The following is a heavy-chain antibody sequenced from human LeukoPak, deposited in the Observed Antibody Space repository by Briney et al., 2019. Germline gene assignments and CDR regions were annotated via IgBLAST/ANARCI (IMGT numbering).Heavy chain of an antibody. CDR2: IKQDGSEK. CDR1: GFTFSSYW. Sequence: GGSLRLSCAASGFTFSSYWTSWVRQAPGKGLEGVANIKQDGSEKYYVDSVKGRFTISRDNAKNSLYLQMNSLRAEDTAVYYCARSAPPEDYDFWSGYIYYYYYGMDVWGQGTTVTVSS. CDR3: ARSAPPEDYDFWSGYIYYYYYGMDV. D-gene: IGHD3-3*01. J-gene: IGHJ6*02. V-gene: IGHV3-7*01.